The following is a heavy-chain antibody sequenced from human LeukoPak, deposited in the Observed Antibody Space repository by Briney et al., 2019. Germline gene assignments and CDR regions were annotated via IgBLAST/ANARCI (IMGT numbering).Heavy chain of an antibody. CDR2: IWYDGSNK. V-gene: IGHV3-33*08. J-gene: IGHJ5*02. Sequence: GGSLRLSCAASGFTFSSYAMHWVRQAPGKGLEWVAVIWYDGSNKYYADSVKGRFTISRDNSKNTLYLQMNSLRAEDTAVYYCARDRGSSPLWFDPWGQGTLVTVSS. D-gene: IGHD6-6*01. CDR3: ARDRGSSPLWFDP. CDR1: GFTFSSYA.